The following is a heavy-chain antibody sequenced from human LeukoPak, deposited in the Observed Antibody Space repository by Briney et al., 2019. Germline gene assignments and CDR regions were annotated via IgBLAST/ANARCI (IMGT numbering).Heavy chain of an antibody. CDR3: AKDADFWSGYSSPFDY. CDR1: GFTVSSNY. J-gene: IGHJ4*02. D-gene: IGHD3-3*01. Sequence: GGSLRLSCAASGFTVSSNYMSWVRQAPGKGLEWVSAISGSGGSTYYADSVKGRFTISRDNSKNTLYLQMNSLRAEDTAVYYCAKDADFWSGYSSPFDYWGQGTLVTVSS. V-gene: IGHV3-23*01. CDR2: ISGSGGST.